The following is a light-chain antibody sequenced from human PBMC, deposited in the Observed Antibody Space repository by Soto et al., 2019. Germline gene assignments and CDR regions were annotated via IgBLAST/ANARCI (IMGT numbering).Light chain of an antibody. Sequence: DIQMTQSPSTLSASVGDRVTITCRASQSISSWLAWYQQKPGKAPKLLIYKASSLESGVPSRFSGSGSGTKFTLTINSLQPDDFATYYCQQYNSYSRTFGQGTKVEIK. V-gene: IGKV1-5*03. J-gene: IGKJ1*01. CDR3: QQYNSYSRT. CDR2: KAS. CDR1: QSISSW.